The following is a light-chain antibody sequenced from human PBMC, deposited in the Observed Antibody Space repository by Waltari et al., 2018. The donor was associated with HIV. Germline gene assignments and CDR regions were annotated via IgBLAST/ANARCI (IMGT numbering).Light chain of an antibody. CDR2: GDN. CDR3: AAWDARLNEYL. V-gene: IGLV1-44*01. J-gene: IGLJ1*01. CDR1: NSNVGSDV. Sequence: QSVLTHPHSASGTPGQRLILSHSGSNSNVGSDVVTWYQQLPGTSPKLLIYGDNERPSGVPDRFSGSKSGASASLAISDLQSEDEAEYYCAAWDARLNEYLFGTGTKVTVL.